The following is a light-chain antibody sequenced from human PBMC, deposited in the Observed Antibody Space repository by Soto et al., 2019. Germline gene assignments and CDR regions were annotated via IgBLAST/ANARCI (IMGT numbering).Light chain of an antibody. J-gene: IGKJ3*01. CDR3: QQRSNWPPFLT. Sequence: EIVLTQSPATLSLSPGERATLSCRASQSVSSYLAWYQQKPGQAPRLLIYDASNRATGIPARFSGSGSGTDLTLTISSLEPEDFAVYYCQQRSNWPPFLTFGPGTKVDIK. CDR2: DAS. V-gene: IGKV3-11*01. CDR1: QSVSSY.